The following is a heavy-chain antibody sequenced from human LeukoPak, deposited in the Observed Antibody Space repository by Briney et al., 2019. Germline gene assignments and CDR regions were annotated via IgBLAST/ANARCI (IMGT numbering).Heavy chain of an antibody. CDR2: INPHSGGT. V-gene: IGHV1-2*02. Sequence: ASVKVSCKASGYSFTSYGISWVRQAPGQGLEWMGWINPHSGGTNCAQKFQGRVTMTRDTSISTAYMELSRLRSDDTAVYYCARDWSSWFDYWGQGTLVTVSS. J-gene: IGHJ4*02. CDR3: ARDWSSWFDY. D-gene: IGHD6-13*01. CDR1: GYSFTSYG.